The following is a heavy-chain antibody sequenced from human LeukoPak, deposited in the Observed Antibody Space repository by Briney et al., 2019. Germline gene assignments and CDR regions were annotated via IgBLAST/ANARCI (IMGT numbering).Heavy chain of an antibody. V-gene: IGHV3-7*01. D-gene: IGHD2-2*01. CDR2: IKQDGSEK. CDR3: ARGSTQNDY. J-gene: IGHJ4*02. Sequence: GGSLRLSCAASGFTFSSYAMHWVRQAPGKGLEWVANIKQDGSEKYYVDSVKGRFTISRDNAKNSLYLQMNSLRAEDTAVYYCARGSTQNDYWGQGTLVTVSS. CDR1: GFTFSSYA.